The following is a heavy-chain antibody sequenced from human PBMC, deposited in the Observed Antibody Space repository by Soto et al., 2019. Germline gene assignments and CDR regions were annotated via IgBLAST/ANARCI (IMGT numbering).Heavy chain of an antibody. CDR2: ISWNSANM. D-gene: IGHD3-16*01. J-gene: IGHJ6*02. CDR1: GFTFDDYA. V-gene: IGHV3-9*01. Sequence: EVQLVESGGGLVQPGRSLRLSCAASGFTFDDYAMHWVRQAPGKGLEWVSGISWNSANMNYADSVKARFTISRDNAKNSLSLQMNSLREEHTALYYCAKDISGRGIYYYYYGMDVWGQGTTVTVSS. CDR3: AKDISGRGIYYYYYGMDV.